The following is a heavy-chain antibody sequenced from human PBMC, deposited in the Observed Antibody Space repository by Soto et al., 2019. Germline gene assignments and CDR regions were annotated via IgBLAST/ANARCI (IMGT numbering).Heavy chain of an antibody. CDR2: ISYDGSDK. D-gene: IGHD2-15*01. Sequence: QVQLVESGGGVVQPGRSLRLSCAASGFTFSSYGMHWVRQAPGKGLEWVAVISYDGSDKYYADAVKGRTTISRGRSNKPLYLERDRLGAEDTAVYYCGRGVVVDTTYFQHWGQGTLVTVSS. CDR1: GFTFSSYG. V-gene: IGHV3-30*03. CDR3: GRGVVVDTTYFQH. J-gene: IGHJ1*01.